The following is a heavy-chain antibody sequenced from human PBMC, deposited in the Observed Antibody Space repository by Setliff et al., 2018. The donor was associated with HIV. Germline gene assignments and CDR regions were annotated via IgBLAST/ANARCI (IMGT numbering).Heavy chain of an antibody. V-gene: IGHV3-21*03. CDR2: ISSSGIYI. CDR1: GFTFSDKN. J-gene: IGHJ4*02. Sequence: GGSLRLSCSASGFTFSDKNMNWVRQAPGKGLEWVSSISSSGIYIYYADSAKGRFTISRDNAKNTLSLQMNTLRAEDTAVYYCARPPTRYNNGWFERGGFDYWGQGTLVTVSS. CDR3: ARPPTRYNNGWFERGGFDY. D-gene: IGHD6-19*01.